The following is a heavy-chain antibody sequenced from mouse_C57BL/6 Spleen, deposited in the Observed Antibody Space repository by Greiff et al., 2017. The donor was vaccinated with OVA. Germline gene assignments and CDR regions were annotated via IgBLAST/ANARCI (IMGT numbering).Heavy chain of an antibody. J-gene: IGHJ4*01. CDR1: GFTFSSYA. CDR2: ISDGGSYT. CDR3: ARDLYYSNWDYYAMDY. V-gene: IGHV5-4*01. Sequence: DVQLVESGGGLVKPGGSLKLSCAASGFTFSSYAMSWVRQTPEKRLEWVATISDGGSYTYYPDNVKGRFTISRDNAKNNLYLQMSHLKSEDTAMYYCARDLYYSNWDYYAMDYWGQGTSVTVSS. D-gene: IGHD2-5*01.